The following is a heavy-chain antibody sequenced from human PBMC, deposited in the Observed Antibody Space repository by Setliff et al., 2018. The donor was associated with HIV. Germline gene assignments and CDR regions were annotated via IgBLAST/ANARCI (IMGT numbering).Heavy chain of an antibody. D-gene: IGHD1-26*01. V-gene: IGHV4-34*01. Sequence: SETLSLTCAVYGGSFSGYYWSWIRQPPGKGLEWIGEINHSGSTNYNMSLWSRVTISLDASRNQFSLELLSVTAADTAVYYCAGGPGTTSIDYWAQGTLVTVSS. CDR2: INHSGST. CDR3: AGGPGTTSIDY. CDR1: GGSFSGYY. J-gene: IGHJ4*02.